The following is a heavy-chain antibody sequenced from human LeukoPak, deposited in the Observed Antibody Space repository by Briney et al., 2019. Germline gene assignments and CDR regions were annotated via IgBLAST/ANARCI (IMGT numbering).Heavy chain of an antibody. CDR2: LFTGGAGA. Sequence: GGSLRLSCAASGFTFSDYTMSWMRQAPGKGPEWVSVLFTGGAGALYADSVRGRFTISGDTSKTTLYLQMNGLRAEDTAVYYCAKECDYSPGHKFDLWGRGTLVTVSS. CDR1: GFTFSDYT. D-gene: IGHD3-10*01. J-gene: IGHJ5*02. V-gene: IGHV3-23*03. CDR3: AKECDYSPGHKFDL.